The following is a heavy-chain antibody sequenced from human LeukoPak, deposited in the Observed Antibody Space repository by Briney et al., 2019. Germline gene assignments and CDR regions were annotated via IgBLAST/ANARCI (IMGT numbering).Heavy chain of an antibody. V-gene: IGHV4-59*01. D-gene: IGHD6-19*01. J-gene: IGHJ4*02. CDR1: GGSISSYY. CDR3: ARQNSSGWYYY. Sequence: SETLSLTCTVSGGSISSYYWSWIRQPPGKGLEWIGYICYSGSTNYNPSLKSRVTISVDTSKNQFSLKLSSVTAADTAVYYCARQNSSGWYYYWGQGTLVTVSS. CDR2: ICYSGST.